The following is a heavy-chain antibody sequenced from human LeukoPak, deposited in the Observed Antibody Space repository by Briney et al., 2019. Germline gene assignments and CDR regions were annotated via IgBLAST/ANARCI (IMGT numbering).Heavy chain of an antibody. CDR1: GDTFTSYY. CDR3: ARDSGIAVADWFDP. V-gene: IGHV1-2*02. J-gene: IGHJ5*02. CDR2: INPNSGGT. D-gene: IGHD6-19*01. Sequence: ASVKVSCKASGDTFTSYYMHWVRQAPGQRLEWMGWINPNSGGTNYAQKFQGRVTMTRDTSISTAYMELSRLRSDDTAVHYCARDSGIAVADWFDPWGQGTLVTVSS.